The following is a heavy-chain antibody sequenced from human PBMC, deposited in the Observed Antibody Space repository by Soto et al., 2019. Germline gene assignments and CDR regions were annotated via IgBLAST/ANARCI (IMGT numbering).Heavy chain of an antibody. CDR2: ISGSGGST. Sequence: EVQLLESGRGLVQPGGSLRLSCAASGFTFSSYAMRWVRQAPVKGLEWVSAISGSGGSTYYADSVKGRFTISGDNSKNTLYLQMNSLRAEDTAVYYCARRGSGSYYDSWGQGTLVTVSS. CDR3: ARRGSGSYYDS. CDR1: GFTFSSYA. V-gene: IGHV3-23*01. J-gene: IGHJ4*02. D-gene: IGHD1-26*01.